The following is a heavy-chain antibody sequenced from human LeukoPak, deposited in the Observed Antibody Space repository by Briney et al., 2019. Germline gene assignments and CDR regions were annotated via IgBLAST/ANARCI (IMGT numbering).Heavy chain of an antibody. V-gene: IGHV1-2*06. D-gene: IGHD3-3*01. J-gene: IGHJ6*03. CDR3: ARGRKAMYDFWSGYEGYMDV. CDR1: GYTFTGYY. CDR2: INPNRGGR. Sequence: GASVKVSCKASGYTFTGYYMHWVRRAPGQGLEWMGRINPNRGGRNYAQKFQGRVAMTRDTSISTAYMELSRLRSDDTAVYYCARGRKAMYDFWSGYEGYMDVWGKGTTVTVSS.